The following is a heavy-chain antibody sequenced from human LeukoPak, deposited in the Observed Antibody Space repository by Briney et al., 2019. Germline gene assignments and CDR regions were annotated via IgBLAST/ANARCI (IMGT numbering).Heavy chain of an antibody. CDR2: IGGPAET. J-gene: IGHJ4*02. V-gene: IGHV3-23*01. D-gene: IGHD3-16*01. CDR1: GFSFDVYA. CDR3: AKDWTSHNGVYDCLDF. Sequence: GGSLRLSCAASGFSFDVYATTWVRQAPGKGPEWVATIGGPAETFYADSVRGRFTISRDNSRYTLYLQMNRLRAEDSALYYCAKDWTSHNGVYDCLDFWGQGTQVTVSS.